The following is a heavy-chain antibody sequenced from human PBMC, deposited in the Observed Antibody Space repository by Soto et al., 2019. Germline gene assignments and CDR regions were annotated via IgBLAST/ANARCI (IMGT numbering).Heavy chain of an antibody. J-gene: IGHJ6*03. CDR2: ISLSSSTI. Sequence: EVQLVESGGGLVQPGGSMRLSCAASGFPFSSYKMNWVRQAPGKGLEWISDISLSSSTIFYADSVKGRFTISRDNAKNSLYLQMNSPRAERTTVSYCAGDSLNYYYYMDVWGKGTTVTVSS. CDR3: AGDSLNYYYYMDV. CDR1: GFPFSSYK. V-gene: IGHV3-48*01.